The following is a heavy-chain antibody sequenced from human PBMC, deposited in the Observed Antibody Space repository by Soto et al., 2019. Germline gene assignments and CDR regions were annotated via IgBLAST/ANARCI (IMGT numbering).Heavy chain of an antibody. CDR3: ARFSDTASFDY. CDR1: GGSISSYY. CDR2: IYYSGST. Sequence: QVQLQESGPGLVKPSETLSLTCTVSGGSISSYYWSWIRQPPGKGLEWIGYIYYSGSTNYNPSLKRRVTISVDTSKNQFSLKLSSVTAADTAVYYCARFSDTASFDYWGQGTLVTVSS. D-gene: IGHD5-18*01. J-gene: IGHJ4*02. V-gene: IGHV4-59*01.